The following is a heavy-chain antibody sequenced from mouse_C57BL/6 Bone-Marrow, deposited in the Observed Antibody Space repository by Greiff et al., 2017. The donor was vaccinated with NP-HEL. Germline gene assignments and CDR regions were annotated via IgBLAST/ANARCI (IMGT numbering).Heavy chain of an antibody. Sequence: EVQLQQSGAELVRPGASVKLSCTASGFNIKDDYMHWVKQRPEQGLEWIGWIDPENGDTESASKFPGKATITADPSSNTAYLQLSSLTSEDTAVYYCTTGRDYDYDRFAYWGQGTLVTVSA. D-gene: IGHD2-4*01. CDR2: IDPENGDT. CDR3: TTGRDYDYDRFAY. CDR1: GFNIKDDY. J-gene: IGHJ3*01. V-gene: IGHV14-4*01.